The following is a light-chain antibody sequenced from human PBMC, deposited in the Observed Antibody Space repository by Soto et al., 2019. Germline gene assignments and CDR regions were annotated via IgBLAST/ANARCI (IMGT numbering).Light chain of an antibody. CDR1: SSDVGGYDY. CDR3: SAYTTSNTLI. J-gene: IGLJ1*01. V-gene: IGLV2-14*01. Sequence: QSVLTQPASVSGSPGQSVTISCTGTSSDVGGYDYVSWYQQHPGTAPKLILYEVNNRPSGVSNRFSGSKSGNTASLIISGLQTEDEANYYCSAYTTSNTLIFGTGTKLT. CDR2: EVN.